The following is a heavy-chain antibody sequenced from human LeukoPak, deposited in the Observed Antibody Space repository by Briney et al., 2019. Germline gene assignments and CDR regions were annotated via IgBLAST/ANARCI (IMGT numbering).Heavy chain of an antibody. CDR2: VSTGSNYI. CDR1: GFTFSSYS. CDR3: ARDPPDYYDSSGYHYFDY. D-gene: IGHD3-22*01. Sequence: GGSLRLSCTASGFTFSSYSLNWVRQAPGKGLEWVSSVSTGSNYIYYADSVKGRFTISRDNAKNSLYLQMNSLRAEDTAVYYCARDPPDYYDSSGYHYFDYWGQGTLVTVSS. V-gene: IGHV3-21*01. J-gene: IGHJ4*02.